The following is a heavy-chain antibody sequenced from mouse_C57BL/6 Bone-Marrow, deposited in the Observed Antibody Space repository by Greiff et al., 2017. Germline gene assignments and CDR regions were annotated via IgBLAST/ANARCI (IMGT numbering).Heavy chain of an antibody. V-gene: IGHV1-52*01. CDR2: IDPSDSET. J-gene: IGHJ1*03. CDR3: ARHPSSWWDFEG. CDR1: GYTFTSYW. Sequence: QVQLQQPGAELVRPGSSVKLSCTASGYTFTSYWMHWVKQRPIQGLEWIGNIDPSDSETHYNQKFKDKATLTVDKSSSTAYMQLSSLASEDSAVYYGARHPSSWWDFEGWGTGTTVTVSS. D-gene: IGHD1-1*01.